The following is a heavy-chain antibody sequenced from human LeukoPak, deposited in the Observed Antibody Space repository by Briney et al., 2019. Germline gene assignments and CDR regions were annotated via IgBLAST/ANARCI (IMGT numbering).Heavy chain of an antibody. D-gene: IGHD6-6*01. CDR3: GHSSSSGDY. J-gene: IGHJ4*02. V-gene: IGHV3-11*04. CDR2: ISSSGSTI. CDR1: GFTFSDYY. Sequence: GGSLRLSCAASGFTFSDYYMSWIRQAPGKGLEWVSYISSSGSTIYYADSVKGRFTISRDNAKNSLYLQMNSLRTGDTAVYYCGHSSSSGDYWGQGTLVTVSS.